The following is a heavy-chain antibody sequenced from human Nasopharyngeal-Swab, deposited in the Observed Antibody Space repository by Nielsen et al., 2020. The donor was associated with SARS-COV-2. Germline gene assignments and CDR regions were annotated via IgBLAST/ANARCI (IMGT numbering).Heavy chain of an antibody. D-gene: IGHD6-6*01. CDR2: ISGSGGST. Sequence: GGSLRLFCAASGFTFSSYAMSWVRQAPGKGLEWVSAISGSGGSTYYADSVKGRFSISRDNSKNTLYLQMNSLRAEDTAVYYCAKARYSSSSRENYFDYWGQGTLVTVSS. V-gene: IGHV3-23*01. J-gene: IGHJ4*02. CDR3: AKARYSSSSRENYFDY. CDR1: GFTFSSYA.